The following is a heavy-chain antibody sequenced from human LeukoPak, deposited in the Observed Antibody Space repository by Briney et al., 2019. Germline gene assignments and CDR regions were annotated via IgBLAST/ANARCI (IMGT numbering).Heavy chain of an antibody. CDR2: LDDSGNT. J-gene: IGHJ5*02. CDR1: SGSVRSNYYS. Sequence: SETLSLTCSVSSGSVRSNYYSWAWIRQAPGKGLEWVGGLDDSGNTYYNPSLKSRLTMSVDTSKNHFSLNLKSVAAADTSVYYCARRLRIGAAEWFDPWGQGIMGTVSS. CDR3: ARRLRIGAAEWFDP. D-gene: IGHD2-15*01. V-gene: IGHV4-39*02.